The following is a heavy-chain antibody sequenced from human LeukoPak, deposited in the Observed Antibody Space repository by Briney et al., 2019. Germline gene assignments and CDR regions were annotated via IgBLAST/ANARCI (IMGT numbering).Heavy chain of an antibody. V-gene: IGHV3-7*01. D-gene: IGHD5-18*01. CDR2: IKQDGSEK. CDR3: AREYSYGQRGYYYYYYYMDV. CDR1: GLTFSSYW. Sequence: GGSLRLSCAASGLTFSSYWMSWVRQAPGKGLERVANIKQDGSEKYYVDSVKGRFTISRDNAKNSLYLQMNSLRAEDTAVYYCAREYSYGQRGYYYYYYYMDVWGKGTTVTVSS. J-gene: IGHJ6*03.